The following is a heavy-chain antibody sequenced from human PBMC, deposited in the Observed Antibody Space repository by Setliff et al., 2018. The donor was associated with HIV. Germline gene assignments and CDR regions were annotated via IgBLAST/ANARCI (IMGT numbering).Heavy chain of an antibody. J-gene: IGHJ4*02. CDR1: DSGTYY. CDR3: ARAAAGNTGPFDL. D-gene: IGHD4-17*01. V-gene: IGHV4-61*02. CDR2: VSSRGDT. Sequence: TLSLTCTVSDSGTYYWSWIRRPAGKGLEWIGRVSSRGDTNYNPSLKSRVTMSVDTSKNQFSLKLTSVTASDTAVYYCARAAAGNTGPFDLWGQGSPVTVSS.